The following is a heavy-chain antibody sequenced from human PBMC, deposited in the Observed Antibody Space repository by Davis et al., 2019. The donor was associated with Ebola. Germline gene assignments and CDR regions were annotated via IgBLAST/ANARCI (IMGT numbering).Heavy chain of an antibody. CDR1: GYTFSELA. J-gene: IGHJ4*02. V-gene: IGHV1-24*01. CDR2: FDPDQGDT. CDR3: AVDGDATSAINY. Sequence: ASVKVSCKVSGYTFSELAIFWVRQPPGKGLQWVGGFDPDQGDTRYSQNFQGRVTMTQDTSTDTAYLDLSSLQYDDTAVYFCAVDGDATSAINYWGQGTQVTVSS.